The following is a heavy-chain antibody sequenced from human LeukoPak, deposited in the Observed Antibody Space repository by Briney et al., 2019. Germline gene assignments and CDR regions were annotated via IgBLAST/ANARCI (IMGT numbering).Heavy chain of an antibody. CDR1: GFTFSSYG. J-gene: IGHJ4*02. Sequence: PGGSLRLSCPASGFTFSSYGMHWVRQAPGKGLEWVAFIRYDGSNKYYADSVKGRFTISRDNSKNTLYLQMNSLRAEDTAVYYCAKEGVPAAIPDYWGQGTLVTVSS. D-gene: IGHD2-2*02. CDR3: AKEGVPAAIPDY. CDR2: IRYDGSNK. V-gene: IGHV3-30*02.